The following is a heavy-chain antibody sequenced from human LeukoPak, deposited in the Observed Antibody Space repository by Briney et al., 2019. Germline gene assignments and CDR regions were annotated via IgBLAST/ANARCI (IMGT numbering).Heavy chain of an antibody. D-gene: IGHD3-10*01. Sequence: SGPTLVNPTQTLTLTCIFSDFSLGTAGGAVGWIRQPPGKALEWLSIIYWDDDKRYSPSLKSRLTITKDTSKNHVVLTMTNMDPVDTATYYCARSNYYSSGTYYNDFWGQGTLVTVSS. CDR2: IYWDDDK. V-gene: IGHV2-5*02. J-gene: IGHJ4*02. CDR1: DFSLGTAGGA. CDR3: ARSNYYSSGTYYNDF.